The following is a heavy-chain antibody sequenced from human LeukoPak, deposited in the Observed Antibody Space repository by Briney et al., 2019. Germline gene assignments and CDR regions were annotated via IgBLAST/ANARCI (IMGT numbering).Heavy chain of an antibody. CDR2: IIPIFGTA. Sequence: ASVKVSCKASGGTFSSYAISWVRQAPGQGLEWMGGIIPIFGTASYAQKFQGRVTITADESTSTAYMELSSLRSEDTAVYYCASPQYYYDSSGPGGAFDIWGQGTMVTVSS. J-gene: IGHJ3*02. CDR1: GGTFSSYA. V-gene: IGHV1-69*13. CDR3: ASPQYYYDSSGPGGAFDI. D-gene: IGHD3-22*01.